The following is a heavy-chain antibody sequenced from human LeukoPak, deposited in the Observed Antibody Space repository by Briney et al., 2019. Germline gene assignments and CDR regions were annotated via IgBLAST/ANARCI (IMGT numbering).Heavy chain of an antibody. V-gene: IGHV3-23*01. CDR3: AKNPHYDFWSGYSVVDY. CDR2: ISGSGGST. CDR1: GFTFSSYA. J-gene: IGHJ4*02. D-gene: IGHD3-3*01. Sequence: GGSLRLSCAASGFTFSSYAMSWVRQAPVKGLEWVSAISGSGGSTYYADSVKGRFTISRDNSKNTLYLQMNSLRAEDTAVYYCAKNPHYDFWSGYSVVDYWGQGTLVTVSS.